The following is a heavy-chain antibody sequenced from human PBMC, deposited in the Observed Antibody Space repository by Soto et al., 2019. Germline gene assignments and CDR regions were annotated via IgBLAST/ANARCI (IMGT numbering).Heavy chain of an antibody. CDR3: AREGVAPYYYYGMDV. V-gene: IGHV1-18*01. CDR1: GYTFTRSG. CDR2: ISTYNGDT. J-gene: IGHJ6*02. D-gene: IGHD5-12*01. Sequence: ASVKVSCKASGYTFTRSGISWVRQAPGKRLERMGWISTYNGDTNYAQTFQGRVTMTTDTSTSTVYMELRSLRSDDTAVYYCAREGVAPYYYYGMDVWGQGTPVTVSS.